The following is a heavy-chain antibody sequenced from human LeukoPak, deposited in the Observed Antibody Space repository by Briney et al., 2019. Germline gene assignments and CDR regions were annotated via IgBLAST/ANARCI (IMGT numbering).Heavy chain of an antibody. CDR3: ARGEYYYDSSGYSSPFFDY. CDR1: GGSVTSANW. V-gene: IGHV4-4*02. CDR2: VHLDGRT. D-gene: IGHD3-22*01. J-gene: IGHJ4*02. Sequence: SETLSLTCDVSGGSVTSANWWTWVRQPPGKGLEWIGEVHLDGRTNYNPSLKSRLIMSVDLPENHISLKLSSVTAADTAVYYCARGEYYYDSSGYSSPFFDYWGQGTLVTVSS.